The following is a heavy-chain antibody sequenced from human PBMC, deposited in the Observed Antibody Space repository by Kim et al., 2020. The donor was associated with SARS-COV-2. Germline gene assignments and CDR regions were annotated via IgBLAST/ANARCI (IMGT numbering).Heavy chain of an antibody. V-gene: IGHV3-30*01. D-gene: IGHD3-9*01. CDR3: ARVGDILTGFDY. J-gene: IGHJ4*02. Sequence: YAESVKGRFTISRDKSKNTLYLQMNSLRAEDTAVYYCARVGDILTGFDYWGQGTLVTVSS.